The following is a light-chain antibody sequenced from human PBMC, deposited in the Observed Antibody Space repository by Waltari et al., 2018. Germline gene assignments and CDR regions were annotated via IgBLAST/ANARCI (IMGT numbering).Light chain of an antibody. CDR2: VNSDGSH. J-gene: IGLJ3*02. V-gene: IGLV4-69*01. CDR3: RTGGHGTWV. Sequence: QLVLTQSPSASASLGASVKLTCTLSSGHSSNIIAWVQRQPEKGPRCLMTVNSDGSHTKGDGIPDRFSGSSSGAERYLTISSLQSEDEADYYCRTGGHGTWVFGGGTRLTVL. CDR1: SGHSSNI.